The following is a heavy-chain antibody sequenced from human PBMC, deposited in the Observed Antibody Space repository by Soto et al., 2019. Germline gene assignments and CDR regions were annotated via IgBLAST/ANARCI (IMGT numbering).Heavy chain of an antibody. V-gene: IGHV4-30-4*01. J-gene: IGHJ4*02. D-gene: IGHD3-16*02. CDR2: IYHSGST. CDR1: GGSISSGDYY. Sequence: PSETLSLTCTVSGGSISSGDYYWSWIRQPPGKGLEWIGYIYHSGSTYYNPSLKSRVTISVDTSKNQLSLKLSSATAADTAVYYCARAQGDYVWGSYRYPFPFGFDYWGQGTPVTVSS. CDR3: ARAQGDYVWGSYRYPFPFGFDY.